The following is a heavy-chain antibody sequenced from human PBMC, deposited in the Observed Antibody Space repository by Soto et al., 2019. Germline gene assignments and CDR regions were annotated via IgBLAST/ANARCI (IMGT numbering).Heavy chain of an antibody. CDR1: GGSISSGDYY. CDR2: MYYSGST. CDR3: ATYCRGSGGRCYSGN. D-gene: IGHD2-15*01. J-gene: IGHJ4*02. Sequence: QVQLQESGPGLVKPSQTLSLTCTVSGGSISSGDYYWSWIRQPPGKGLEWIGYMYYSGSTYYNPSLKSRVTISVDTSKNQISLKLSSVTAADTAVYYCATYCRGSGGRCYSGNWGQGTLVTVSS. V-gene: IGHV4-30-4*01.